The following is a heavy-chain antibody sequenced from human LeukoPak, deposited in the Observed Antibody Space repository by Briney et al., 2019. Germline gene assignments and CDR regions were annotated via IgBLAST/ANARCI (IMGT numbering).Heavy chain of an antibody. Sequence: SETLSLTCTVSGGSISSYYWSWIRQPPGKGLEWIGYIYYSGSTNYNPSLKSRVTISVDTSKNQFSLKLSSVTAADTAVYYCARDEDSSSPLTFDYWGQGTLVTVSS. D-gene: IGHD6-6*01. CDR2: IYYSGST. J-gene: IGHJ4*02. CDR1: GGSISSYY. V-gene: IGHV4-59*01. CDR3: ARDEDSSSPLTFDY.